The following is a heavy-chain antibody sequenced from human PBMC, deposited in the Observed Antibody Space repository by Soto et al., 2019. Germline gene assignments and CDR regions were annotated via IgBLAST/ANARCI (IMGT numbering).Heavy chain of an antibody. CDR2: ISGSAGSR. CDR1: GFIFRNYA. V-gene: IGHV3-23*01. CDR3: AKDGYTHGHPGY. J-gene: IGHJ4*02. D-gene: IGHD5-18*01. Sequence: EVQLLESGGGLVQPGGSLRLSCAASGFIFRNYAMSWVRQAPGKGLEWVSAISGSAGSRYYADSVKGRFTISRDNSKNTLYLQMKSLRAEDTAAEYCAKDGYTHGHPGYWGQGTLVTVSS.